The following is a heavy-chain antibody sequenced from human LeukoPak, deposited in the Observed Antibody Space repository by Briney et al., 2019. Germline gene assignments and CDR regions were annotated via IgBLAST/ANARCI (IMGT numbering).Heavy chain of an antibody. J-gene: IGHJ4*02. CDR2: INHSGST. D-gene: IGHD3-22*01. CDR1: GGSFSGYY. Sequence: SETLSLTCAVYGGSFSGYYWSWLRQPPGKGLEWIGEINHSGSTNYNPSLKSRVTISVDTSKNQISLKLTSVTAADTAVSYCARSAVDTADFDYWGQGTLVTVSS. V-gene: IGHV4-34*01. CDR3: ARSAVDTADFDY.